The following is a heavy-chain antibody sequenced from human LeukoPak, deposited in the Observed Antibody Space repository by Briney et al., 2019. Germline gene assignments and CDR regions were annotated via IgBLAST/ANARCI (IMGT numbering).Heavy chain of an antibody. CDR2: INHSGST. J-gene: IGHJ4*02. Sequence: PSETLSLTCTVSGGSISSYYWSWIRQPPGKGLEWIGEINHSGSTNYNPSLKSRVAISVDTSKNQFSLKLNSVTAADTAVYYCASVKLATTNFEYWGQGTLVTVSS. CDR1: GGSISSYY. V-gene: IGHV4-34*01. D-gene: IGHD5-24*01. CDR3: ASVKLATTNFEY.